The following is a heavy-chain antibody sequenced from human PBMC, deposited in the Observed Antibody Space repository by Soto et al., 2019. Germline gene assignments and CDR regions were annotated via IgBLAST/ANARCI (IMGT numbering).Heavy chain of an antibody. J-gene: IGHJ4*02. CDR2: ISYDGSNK. V-gene: IGHV3-30-3*01. Sequence: GGSLRLSCAASGFTFSSYAMHWVRQAPGKGLEWVAVISYDGSNKYYADSVKGRFTISRDNSKNTLYLQMNSLRAEDTAVYYCARDRASITMVRGVIGDYWGQGTLVTVSS. CDR3: ARDRASITMVRGVIGDY. D-gene: IGHD3-10*01. CDR1: GFTFSSYA.